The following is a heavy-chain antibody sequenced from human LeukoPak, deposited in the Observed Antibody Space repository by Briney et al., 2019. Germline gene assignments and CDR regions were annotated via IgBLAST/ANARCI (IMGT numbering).Heavy chain of an antibody. CDR3: ASGLFGVVPRDY. Sequence: SVKVSCKASGGTFSSYAISWVRQAPGQGLEWMGRIIPILGIANYAQKLQGRVTITADKSTSTAYMELSSLRSEDTAVYYCASGLFGVVPRDYWGQGTLVTVSS. CDR2: IIPILGIA. D-gene: IGHD3-3*01. V-gene: IGHV1-69*04. CDR1: GGTFSSYA. J-gene: IGHJ4*02.